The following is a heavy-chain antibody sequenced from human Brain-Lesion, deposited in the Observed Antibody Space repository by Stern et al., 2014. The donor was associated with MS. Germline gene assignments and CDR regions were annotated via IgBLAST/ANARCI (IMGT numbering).Heavy chain of an antibody. CDR1: GGSITSSSYY. CDR2: VYYTGST. Sequence: QLVESGPGLVKPSETLSLTCTVSGGSITSSSYYWGWIRQPPGRGLEYIGTVYYTGSTFYDPSLKSRVTISVDTSKNNVALPMPSVTAADTAVYYCVRPDIMGTIWNWGQGTLVTVSS. CDR3: VRPDIMGTIWN. D-gene: IGHD1-26*01. J-gene: IGHJ4*02. V-gene: IGHV4-39*02.